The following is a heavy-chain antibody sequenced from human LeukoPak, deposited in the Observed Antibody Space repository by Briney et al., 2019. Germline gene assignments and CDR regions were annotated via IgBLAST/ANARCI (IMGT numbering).Heavy chain of an antibody. Sequence: GGSLRLSCAAPGFTSSSYAMHWVRQAPGMGQERVAVISYDGSNKYYADSVNGRTTISRDNSKNTVYLQMNSLRAEDTAVYYCARAGGQSAGTPYFDYWGQGTLVTVSS. V-gene: IGHV3-30*04. CDR1: GFTSSSYA. J-gene: IGHJ4*02. CDR2: ISYDGSNK. CDR3: ARAGGQSAGTPYFDY. D-gene: IGHD6-13*01.